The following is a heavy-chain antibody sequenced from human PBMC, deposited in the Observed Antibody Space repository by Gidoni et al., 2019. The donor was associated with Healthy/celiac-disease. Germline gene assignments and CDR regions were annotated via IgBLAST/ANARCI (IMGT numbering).Heavy chain of an antibody. Sequence: QVQLVESGGGVVQPGGSLRLSCAASGFPFSSYGMHWVRQAPGKGLEWVAFIRYDGSNKYYADSVKGRFTISRDNSKNTLYLQMNSLRAEDTAVYYCAKDSGYDSNWFDPWGQGTLVTVSS. CDR2: IRYDGSNK. J-gene: IGHJ5*02. D-gene: IGHD5-12*01. CDR1: GFPFSSYG. V-gene: IGHV3-30*02. CDR3: AKDSGYDSNWFDP.